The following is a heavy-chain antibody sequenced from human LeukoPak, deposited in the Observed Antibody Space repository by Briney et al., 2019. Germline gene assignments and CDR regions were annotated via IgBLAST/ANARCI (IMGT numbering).Heavy chain of an antibody. D-gene: IGHD4-23*01. Sequence: GGSLRLSCAASGFSFSNYWMDWVRHVPGKGPVWVSRVGTDGSSAAYADHVKGRFTISRDNAKNTLYLQMNSLRVEDTAVYYCARDKYGGNSNAFDIWGQGTLVTVSS. CDR1: GFSFSNYW. V-gene: IGHV3-74*01. J-gene: IGHJ3*02. CDR2: VGTDGSSA. CDR3: ARDKYGGNSNAFDI.